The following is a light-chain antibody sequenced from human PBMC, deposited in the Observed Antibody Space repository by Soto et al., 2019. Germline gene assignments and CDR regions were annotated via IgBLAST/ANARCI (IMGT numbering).Light chain of an antibody. J-gene: IGKJ4*01. CDR2: DAS. CDR3: QKRSDWPST. Sequence: EIVLTQSPATLSLSPGDRATLSCRASQSVGSYLGWYQLRPGQAPRLLIYDASNRATGIPARFSGSGSGTEFTLTISSLEPEDFELYYCQKRSDWPSTFGGGTKVEIK. V-gene: IGKV3-11*01. CDR1: QSVGSY.